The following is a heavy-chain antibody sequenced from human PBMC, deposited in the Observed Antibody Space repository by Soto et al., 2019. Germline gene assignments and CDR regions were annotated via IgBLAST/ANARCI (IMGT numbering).Heavy chain of an antibody. CDR1: GFTFSSYA. V-gene: IGHV3-30-3*01. J-gene: IGHJ4*02. D-gene: IGHD1-7*01. Sequence: GGSLRLSCAASGFTFSSYAMHWVRQAPGKGLEWVAVISYDGSNKYYADSVKGRFTISRDNSKNTLYLQMNSLRAEDTAVYYCARDFGTGTTFDYWGQGTLVTVSS. CDR2: ISYDGSNK. CDR3: ARDFGTGTTFDY.